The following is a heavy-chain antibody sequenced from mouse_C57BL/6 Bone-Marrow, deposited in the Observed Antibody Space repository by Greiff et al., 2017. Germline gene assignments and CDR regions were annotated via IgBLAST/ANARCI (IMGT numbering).Heavy chain of an antibody. J-gene: IGHJ3*01. CDR3: TYSLAWFAY. CDR1: GFNIKDDY. CDR2: IDPENGDT. Sequence: VQLQQSGAELVRPGASVKLSCTASGFNIKDDYMHWVKQRPEQGLEWIGWIDPENGDTEYASKFQGKATITADTSSTTAYLQLSSLTSEDTAVYYCTYSLAWFAYWGQGTLVTVSA. D-gene: IGHD2-12*01. V-gene: IGHV14-4*01.